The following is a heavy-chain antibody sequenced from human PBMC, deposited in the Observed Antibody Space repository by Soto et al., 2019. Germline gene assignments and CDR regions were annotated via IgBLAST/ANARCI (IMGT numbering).Heavy chain of an antibody. J-gene: IGHJ4*02. Sequence: QVQLVESGGGVVQPGRSLRLSCAASGFTFSSYGMHWVRQAPGKGLEWVAVIWYDGSNKYYADSVKGRFTISRDNSKNTLYLQMNSLRAEDTAVYYCARDYYDSSGYYLPILPFGYWGQGTLVTVSS. D-gene: IGHD3-22*01. CDR1: GFTFSSYG. V-gene: IGHV3-33*01. CDR3: ARDYYDSSGYYLPILPFGY. CDR2: IWYDGSNK.